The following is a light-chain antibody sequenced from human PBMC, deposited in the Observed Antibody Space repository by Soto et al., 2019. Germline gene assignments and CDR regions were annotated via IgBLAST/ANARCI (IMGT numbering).Light chain of an antibody. CDR3: QQYGYSPIT. V-gene: IGKV3-20*01. CDR1: QSVSSNY. CDR2: GAS. J-gene: IGKJ5*01. Sequence: EIVLTQSPATLSLSPGERANLSCRSSQSVSSNYLAWYQKKPGQAPRLLIYGASSRATGIADRFSGSGSGTDFTLTISSLETEELALYECQQYGYSPITGGQGTKVDIK.